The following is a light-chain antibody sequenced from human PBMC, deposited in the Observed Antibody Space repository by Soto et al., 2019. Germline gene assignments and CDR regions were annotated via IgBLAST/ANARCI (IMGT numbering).Light chain of an antibody. CDR2: GAS. CDR3: QQYNSWPLT. CDR1: QSVFSN. Sequence: ETVMTQSPASLSVSPGERATLSCRASQSVFSNLAWYQQKPGQAPRLLIYGASTRVTGIPARFSGSGSGTEFTLTISSLQSEDFAIYSCQQYNSWPLTFGQGTKVEIK. J-gene: IGKJ1*01. V-gene: IGKV3-15*01.